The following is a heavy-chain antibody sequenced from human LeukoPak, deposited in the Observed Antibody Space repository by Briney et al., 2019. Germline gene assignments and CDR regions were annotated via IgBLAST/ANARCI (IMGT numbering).Heavy chain of an antibody. CDR3: ARHGGLRGSYYPIWYFDL. V-gene: IGHV4-39*01. J-gene: IGHJ2*01. Sequence: PSETLSLTCTVSGGSISSSSYYWGWIRQPPGKGLEWIGSIYYSGSTYYNPSLKSRVTISVDTSKNQFSLKLSSVTAADTAVYYCARHGGLRGSYYPIWYFDLWGRGTLVTVSS. CDR2: IYYSGST. D-gene: IGHD1-26*01. CDR1: GGSISSSSYY.